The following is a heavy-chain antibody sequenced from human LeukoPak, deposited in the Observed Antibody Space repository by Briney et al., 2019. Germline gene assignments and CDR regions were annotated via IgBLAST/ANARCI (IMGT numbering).Heavy chain of an antibody. Sequence: GGSLRLSCAAPGFTFNIYAMYCVPQAPGKGLEWVSGVFGSGGSAHYADSVKGRFTISRDNSKNTVYLQMDSLRVEDTAVYYCGKTTTGYSSGRYPGWPVDYWGQGTLVTVSS. V-gene: IGHV3-23*01. CDR1: GFTFNIYA. CDR2: VFGSGGSA. CDR3: GKTTTGYSSGRYPGWPVDY. J-gene: IGHJ4*02. D-gene: IGHD6-19*01.